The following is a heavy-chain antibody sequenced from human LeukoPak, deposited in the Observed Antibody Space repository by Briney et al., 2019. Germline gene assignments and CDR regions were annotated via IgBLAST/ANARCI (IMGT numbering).Heavy chain of an antibody. J-gene: IGHJ4*02. CDR1: GYTFTGYY. CDR3: ARDNAGRPDY. CDR2: INPNSGGT. Sequence: ASVKVSCKASGYTFTGYYIHWVRQAPGQGLEWMGWINPNSGGTSYAQKFQGRVTMTRDMSTSTVYMELSSLRSEDTAVYYCARDNAGRPDYWGQGTLVTVSS. V-gene: IGHV1-2*02.